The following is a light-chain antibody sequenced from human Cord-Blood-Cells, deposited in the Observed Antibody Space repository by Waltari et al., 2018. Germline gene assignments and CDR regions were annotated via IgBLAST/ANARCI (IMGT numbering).Light chain of an antibody. Sequence: QSALTQPASVSGSPGQSITISCTGTSSDVGGYNYVSWYQQHPGKAPKLMIHDVSNRPSGFSNRFSGSKSGNTASLTISGLQAEDEADYYCSSYTSSSTYVFGTGTKVTVL. CDR1: SSDVGGYNY. CDR3: SSYTSSSTYV. J-gene: IGLJ1*01. V-gene: IGLV2-14*01. CDR2: DVS.